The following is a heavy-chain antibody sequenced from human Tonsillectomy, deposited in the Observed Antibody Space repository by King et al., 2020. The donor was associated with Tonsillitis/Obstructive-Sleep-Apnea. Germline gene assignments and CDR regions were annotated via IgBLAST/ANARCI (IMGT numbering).Heavy chain of an antibody. V-gene: IGHV4-34*01. Sequence: VQLQQWGAGLLKPSETLSLTCAVYGGSFSGYYWSWFRQPPGKGLEWIGEIDHTGSTNYNPSLKSRVTISADTYRTQFSLNLSSVTAADTAVYYCAREITTDAFDIWGQGTMVTVSS. CDR3: AREITTDAFDI. J-gene: IGHJ3*02. CDR2: IDHTGST. D-gene: IGHD3-3*01. CDR1: GGSFSGYY.